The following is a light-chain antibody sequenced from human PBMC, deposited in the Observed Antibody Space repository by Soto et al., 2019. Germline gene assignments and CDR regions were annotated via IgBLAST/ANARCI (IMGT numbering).Light chain of an antibody. CDR2: GVS. CDR3: SSFGGSDNVL. Sequence: QSALTQPPSASGSLGQSVTISCTGTSSDVGGYNSVSWYQQRPGKAPKLLIYGVSKRPSGVPVRFSGSKSGNTASLTVSGLQTGDEADYYCSSFGGSDNVLFGGGTQLTVL. J-gene: IGLJ2*01. CDR1: SSDVGGYNS. V-gene: IGLV2-8*01.